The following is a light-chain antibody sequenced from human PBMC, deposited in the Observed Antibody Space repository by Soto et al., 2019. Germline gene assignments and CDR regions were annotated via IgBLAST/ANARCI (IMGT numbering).Light chain of an antibody. CDR1: QTISSW. CDR3: QQYNSYSMYT. V-gene: IGKV1-5*03. J-gene: IGKJ2*01. Sequence: DIQMTQSPSTLSGSVGDRVTITCRASQTISSWLAWYQQKPGKAPKLLIYKASTLKSVIPSRFSGSGSGTDFTLTISSLQPDDFATYYCQQYNSYSMYTFGQGTQLPIK. CDR2: KAS.